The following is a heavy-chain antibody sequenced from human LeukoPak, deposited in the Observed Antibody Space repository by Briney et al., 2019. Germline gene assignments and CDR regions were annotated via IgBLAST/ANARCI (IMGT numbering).Heavy chain of an antibody. CDR2: ISSSSSYI. Sequence: GGSLRLSCAASGFTFSSYSMNWVRQAPGKGLEWVSSISSSSSYIYYADSVRGRFTISRDNAKNSLYLQMNSLRAEDTAVYYCAREESVRYIQGPFDYWGQGTLVTVSS. J-gene: IGHJ4*02. V-gene: IGHV3-21*01. CDR1: GFTFSSYS. CDR3: AREESVRYIQGPFDY. D-gene: IGHD5-18*01.